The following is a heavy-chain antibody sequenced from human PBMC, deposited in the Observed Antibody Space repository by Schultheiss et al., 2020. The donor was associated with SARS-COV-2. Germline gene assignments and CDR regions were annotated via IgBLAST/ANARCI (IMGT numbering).Heavy chain of an antibody. CDR1: GFTVSSNY. V-gene: IGHV3-23*01. CDR3: ARDHTFDY. CDR2: ISGSGGST. Sequence: GGSLRLSCAASGFTVSSNYMSWVRQAPGKGLEWVSAISGSGGSTYYADSVKGRFTISRDNSKNTLYLQMNSLRAEDTAVYYCARDHTFDYWGQGTLVTVSS. J-gene: IGHJ4*02.